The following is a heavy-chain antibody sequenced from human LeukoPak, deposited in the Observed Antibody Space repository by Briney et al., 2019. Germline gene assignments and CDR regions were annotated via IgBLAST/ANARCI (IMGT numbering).Heavy chain of an antibody. CDR3: ARAAGIAGLACGFFFDY. J-gene: IGHJ4*02. Sequence: SETLSLTCAVYGGSFSGYYWSWIRQPPGKGLEWIGEINHSGSTNYNPSLKSRVTISVDTSKNQFSLKLSSVTAADTSVDYCARAAGIAGLACGFFFDYWGQGTLVPVSS. CDR2: INHSGST. CDR1: GGSFSGYY. D-gene: IGHD6-13*01. V-gene: IGHV4-34*01.